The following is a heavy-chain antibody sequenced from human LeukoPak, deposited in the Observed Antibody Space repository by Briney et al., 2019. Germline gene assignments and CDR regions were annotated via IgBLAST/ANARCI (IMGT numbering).Heavy chain of an antibody. CDR2: IYYSGST. CDR3: ARRYSYGPYYFDY. Sequence: PSETLSLTCTVSGGSISSSSYYWGWIRQPPGKGLEWIGSIYYSGSTYYNPSLKSRVTISVDTSKNQFSLKLSSVTAADTAVYYCARRYSYGPYYFDYWGQGTLVTASS. J-gene: IGHJ4*02. V-gene: IGHV4-39*01. CDR1: GGSISSSSYY. D-gene: IGHD5-18*01.